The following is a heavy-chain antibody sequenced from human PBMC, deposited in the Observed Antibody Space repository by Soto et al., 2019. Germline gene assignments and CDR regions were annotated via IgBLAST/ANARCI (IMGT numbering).Heavy chain of an antibody. CDR2: IYWDDDK. J-gene: IGHJ4*02. V-gene: IGHV2-5*02. D-gene: IGHD2-15*01. Sequence: QITLKESGPTRVRPTQTLALTCTFSGFSLTTSGVGVGWIRKTPGKALEWLAVIYWDDDKRYNPSLKNSLTISMHAANTQGVHILADRDPVDTATYFCVPRGDLYGTWDPGYVDYWGQGTLVNVSS. CDR3: VPRGDLYGTWDPGYVDY. CDR1: GFSLTTSGVG.